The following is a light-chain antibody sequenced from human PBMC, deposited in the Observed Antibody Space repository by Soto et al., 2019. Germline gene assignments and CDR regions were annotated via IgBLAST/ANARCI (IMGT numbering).Light chain of an antibody. CDR1: QRVSSY. CDR2: DVS. CDR3: HQRSNWPLT. V-gene: IGKV3-11*01. Sequence: EVVLTQSPDTLSLSPEGSATLSCRASQRVSSYLASYQQRPGQALRLLIYDVSKRATGIPARFSGSGSRTDFTLTITSLEPEDFAIYFCHQRSNWPLTFGGGTKLEIK. J-gene: IGKJ4*01.